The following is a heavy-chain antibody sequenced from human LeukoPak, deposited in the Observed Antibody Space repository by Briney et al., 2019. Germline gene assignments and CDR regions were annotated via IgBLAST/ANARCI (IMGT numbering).Heavy chain of an antibody. CDR2: ISSSSSYI. CDR1: GFTLSSYS. J-gene: IGHJ4*02. D-gene: IGHD1-1*01. V-gene: IGHV3-21*01. Sequence: GGSLRLSCAASGFTLSSYSMNWVRQAPGKGLEWVSSISSSSSYIYYADSVKGRFTISRDNAKNSLYLQMNSLRAEDTAVYYCSKLGNDVFDYWGQGTLVTVSS. CDR3: SKLGNDVFDY.